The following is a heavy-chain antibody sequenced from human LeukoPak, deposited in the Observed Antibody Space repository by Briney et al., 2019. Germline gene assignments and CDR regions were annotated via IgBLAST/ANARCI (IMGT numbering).Heavy chain of an antibody. CDR3: ASHKAVAVMIALPVTSGWFDP. Sequence: SVKVSCKASGGTFSSYAISWVRQAPGQGLEWMGGIIPIFGTANYAQKFQGRVTITADESTSTAYMELSSLRSEDTAVYYCASHKAVAVMIALPVTSGWFDPWGQGTLVTVSS. J-gene: IGHJ5*02. V-gene: IGHV1-69*13. CDR2: IIPIFGTA. D-gene: IGHD6-19*01. CDR1: GGTFSSYA.